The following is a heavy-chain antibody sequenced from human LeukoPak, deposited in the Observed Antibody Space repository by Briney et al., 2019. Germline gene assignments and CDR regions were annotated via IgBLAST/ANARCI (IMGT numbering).Heavy chain of an antibody. J-gene: IGHJ4*02. CDR1: GGSTGSDY. D-gene: IGHD2-21*01. CDR2: IYHSGST. Sequence: SETLSLTRSVSGGSTGSDYWGWIRQPPGKGLEWIGSIYHSGSTYYNPSLKSRVTISVDTSKNQFSLKLSSVTAADTAVYYCARAIPREFYFDYWSQGTLVTVSS. CDR3: ARAIPREFYFDY. V-gene: IGHV4-38-2*02.